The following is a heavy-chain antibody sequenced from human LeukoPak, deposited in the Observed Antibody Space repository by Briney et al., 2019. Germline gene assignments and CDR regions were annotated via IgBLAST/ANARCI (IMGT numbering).Heavy chain of an antibody. CDR2: INHSGST. Sequence: SETLSLTCAVYGGAFSGYYWSWIRQPPGEGLEWIGEINHSGSTNYTPSRNSRVTISVDTYKNQFSLKLRSVTAAETAVYYCARGERGGSYHIGGQGTLVTVSS. J-gene: IGHJ4*02. CDR3: ARGERGGSYHI. D-gene: IGHD1-26*01. V-gene: IGHV4-34*01. CDR1: GGAFSGYY.